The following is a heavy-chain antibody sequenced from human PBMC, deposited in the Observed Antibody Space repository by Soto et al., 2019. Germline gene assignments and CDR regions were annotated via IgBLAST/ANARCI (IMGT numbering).Heavy chain of an antibody. J-gene: IGHJ4*02. CDR3: AKRGSGSQFDY. V-gene: IGHV3-23*01. CDR2: ISGSGGST. Sequence: EVQLLESGGGLVQPGGSLRLSCAASGFTFSSYAMSWVRQAPGQGLEWVSVISGSGGSTYYADSVKGRFTISRDNSKNTRYLQMNSLRAEDTAVYYCAKRGSGSQFDYWGQGTLVTVSS. D-gene: IGHD1-26*01. CDR1: GFTFSSYA.